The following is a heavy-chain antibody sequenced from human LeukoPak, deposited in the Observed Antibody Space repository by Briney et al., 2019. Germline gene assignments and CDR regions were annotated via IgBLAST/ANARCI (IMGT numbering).Heavy chain of an antibody. CDR2: INSDGSST. J-gene: IGHJ4*02. V-gene: IGHV3-74*01. CDR3: ARDGDGYNPLFDY. CDR1: GFTFSSYW. Sequence: GGSLRLSCAAAGFTFSSYWMHWVRQAPGNGLVWVSRINSDGSSTRYTDSVKGRFTISRDNGRNRLDLQLTTLRAENTAEYYCARDGDGYNPLFDYWGQGTLVTVSS. D-gene: IGHD5-24*01.